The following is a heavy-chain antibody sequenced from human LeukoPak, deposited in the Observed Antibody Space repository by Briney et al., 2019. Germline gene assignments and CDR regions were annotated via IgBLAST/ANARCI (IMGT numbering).Heavy chain of an antibody. CDR1: GGSISSYY. CDR2: IYTSGST. J-gene: IGHJ6*03. D-gene: IGHD3-3*01. Sequence: SETLPLTCTVSGGSISSYYWSWIRQPPGKGLEWIGYIYTSGSTNYNPSLKSRVTISVDTSKNQFSLKLSSVTAADTAVYYCARQGSYDFWSGSVSYYYYYMDVWGKGTTVTVSS. CDR3: ARQGSYDFWSGSVSYYYYYMDV. V-gene: IGHV4-4*09.